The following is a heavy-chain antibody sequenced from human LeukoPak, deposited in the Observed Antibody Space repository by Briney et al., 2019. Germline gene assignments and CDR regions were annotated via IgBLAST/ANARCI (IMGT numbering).Heavy chain of an antibody. J-gene: IGHJ3*02. CDR1: GFNFRDAA. CDR3: ARDDYYDTGAYYSDDAFDI. CDR2: ISFSGDNS. Sequence: GGSLRLSCAASGFNFRDAAMTWVRQAPGKGLEWVSLISFSGDNSYYADSVKGRFTISRDNSKNSLYLQMNSLRAEDTAVYYCARDDYYDTGAYYSDDAFDIWGQGTMVTVSS. D-gene: IGHD3-22*01. V-gene: IGHV3-23*01.